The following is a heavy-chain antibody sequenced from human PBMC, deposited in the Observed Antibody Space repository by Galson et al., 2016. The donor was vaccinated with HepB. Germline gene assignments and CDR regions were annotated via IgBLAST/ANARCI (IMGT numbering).Heavy chain of an antibody. Sequence: SLRLSCAASGFTFSRYEMNWVRQAPGKGLEWVSYISSSGTTLYYADSVKGRFTISRDNAKNSLYLQMNSLRAEDTAVYYCAREPVRLDDLLTGPPKNPDFWGRGTLVTVSS. CDR3: AREPVRLDDLLTGPPKNPDF. CDR1: GFTFSRYE. D-gene: IGHD3-9*01. J-gene: IGHJ4*02. CDR2: ISSSGTTL. V-gene: IGHV3-48*03.